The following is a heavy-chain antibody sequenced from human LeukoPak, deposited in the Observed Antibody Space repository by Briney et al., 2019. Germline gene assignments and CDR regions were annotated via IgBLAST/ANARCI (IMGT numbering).Heavy chain of an antibody. CDR1: GFTFSSYS. V-gene: IGHV3-30*04. Sequence: AGRSLRLSCAASGFTFSSYSMHWVRQVPGKGLDWVTRISYDASEKYYADSVKGRFTTSRDNSKNTLHLQMNSLRTEDTALYYCARDNGEGYFGSGSFDYWGQGILVIVSS. CDR3: ARDNGEGYFGSGSFDY. J-gene: IGHJ4*02. CDR2: ISYDASEK. D-gene: IGHD3-10*01.